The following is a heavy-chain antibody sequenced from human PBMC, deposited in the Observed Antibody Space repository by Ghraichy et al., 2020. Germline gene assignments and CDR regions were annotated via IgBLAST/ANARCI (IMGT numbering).Heavy chain of an antibody. CDR3: ARDLDQWDLDAPGV. CDR2: ISYDGSNK. V-gene: IGHV3-30*04. Sequence: GESLNISCAASGFTFSSYAMHWVRQAPGKGLEWVAVISYDGSNKYYADSVKGRFTISRDNSKNTLYLQMNSLRAEDTAVYYCARDLDQWDLDAPGVWGQGTLVTVSS. CDR1: GFTFSSYA. D-gene: IGHD1/OR15-1a*01. J-gene: IGHJ4*02.